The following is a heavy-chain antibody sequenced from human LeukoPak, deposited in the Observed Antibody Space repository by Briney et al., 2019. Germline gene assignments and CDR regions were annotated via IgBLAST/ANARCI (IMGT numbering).Heavy chain of an antibody. CDR1: GFTFSSYS. Sequence: GGSLRLSCAASGFTFSSYSMNWVRQAPGKGLEWVSYITSSGPTAFYADSVKGRFNISRDNAQNSLFLQMNNLTAEDTAIYYCARLGFCSDGSCYSLDYWGQGILVTVSS. D-gene: IGHD2-15*01. V-gene: IGHV3-48*04. CDR2: ITSSGPTA. J-gene: IGHJ4*02. CDR3: ARLGFCSDGSCYSLDY.